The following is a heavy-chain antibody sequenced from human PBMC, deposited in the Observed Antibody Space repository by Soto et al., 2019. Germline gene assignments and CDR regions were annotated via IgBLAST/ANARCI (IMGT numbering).Heavy chain of an antibody. D-gene: IGHD6-19*01. CDR3: AIGIAVAAGVNWFDP. V-gene: IGHV1-18*01. CDR2: ISAYNGNT. J-gene: IGHJ5*02. CDR1: GYTFTSYG. Sequence: GASVKVSCKASGYTFTSYGISWVRQAPGQGLEWMGWISAYNGNTNYAQKLQGRVTMTTDTSTSTAYMELRSLRSDDTAVYYCAIGIAVAAGVNWFDPWGQGTLVTVSS.